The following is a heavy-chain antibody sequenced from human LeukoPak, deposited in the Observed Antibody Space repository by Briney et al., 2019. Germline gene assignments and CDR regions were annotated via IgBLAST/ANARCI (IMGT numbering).Heavy chain of an antibody. CDR3: ARENIEGSIAAAGITLDY. Sequence: SQTLSLTCAISGDSVSSNSAAWNWIRQSPSRGLEWLGRTYYRSKWYKDYAVSVKSRITINPDTSKNQFSLQLNSVTPEDTAVYYCARENIEGSIAAAGITLDYWGQGTLVTVSS. D-gene: IGHD6-13*01. V-gene: IGHV6-1*01. J-gene: IGHJ4*02. CDR1: GDSVSSNSAA. CDR2: TYYRSKWYK.